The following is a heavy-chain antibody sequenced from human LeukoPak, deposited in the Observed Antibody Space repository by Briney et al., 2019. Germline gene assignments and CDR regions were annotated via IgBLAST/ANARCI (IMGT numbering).Heavy chain of an antibody. V-gene: IGHV4-31*03. J-gene: IGHJ4*02. CDR1: GGSISSGGYY. CDR2: IYYSGST. D-gene: IGHD3-22*01. Sequence: SQTLSLTCTVSGGSISSGGYYRSWIRQHPGKGLEWIGYIYYSGSTYYNPSLKSRVTISVDTSKNQFSLKLSSVTAADTAVYYCARHGGLHYYDSSGTSDYFDYWGQGTLVTVSS. CDR3: ARHGGLHYYDSSGTSDYFDY.